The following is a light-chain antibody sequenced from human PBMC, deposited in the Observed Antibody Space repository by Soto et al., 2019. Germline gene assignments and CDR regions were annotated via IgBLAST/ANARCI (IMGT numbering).Light chain of an antibody. CDR1: QGLKHSDGNTY. V-gene: IGKV2-30*02. CDR2: NVS. Sequence: DVVMTQSPLSLPVTLGQPASISCRSSQGLKHSDGNTYLHWFQQRPGQSPRRLINNVSNRDSGVPARFSGSGSGTDFTLKISRVEAEDVGLFYCMEGTHWPLTLGQGTKVEIK. CDR3: MEGTHWPLT. J-gene: IGKJ1*01.